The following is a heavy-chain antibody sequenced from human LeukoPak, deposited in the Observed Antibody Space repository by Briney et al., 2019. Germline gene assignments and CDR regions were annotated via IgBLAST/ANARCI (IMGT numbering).Heavy chain of an antibody. CDR1: GGSISSYY. V-gene: IGHV4-59*08. CDR3: ARHGKAAAGQPLLSAFDY. D-gene: IGHD6-13*01. J-gene: IGHJ4*02. CDR2: IYYSGST. Sequence: PSETLSLTCTVSGGSISSYYWSWIRQPPGKGLEWIGYIYYSGSTNYNPSLKSRVTISVDTSKNQFSLKLSSVTAADTAVYYCARHGKAAAGQPLLSAFDYWGQGTLVTVSS.